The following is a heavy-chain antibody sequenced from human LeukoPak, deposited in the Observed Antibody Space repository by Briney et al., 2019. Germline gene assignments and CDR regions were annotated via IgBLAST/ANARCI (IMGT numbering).Heavy chain of an antibody. V-gene: IGHV3-48*01. D-gene: IGHD3-22*01. J-gene: IGHJ3*02. Sequence: GGSLRLSCAASGFTFSSYSMNWVRQAPGKGLEWVSYISSSSYTIYYADSVKGRFTISRDNAKNSLYLQMNSLRAEDTAVYYCARGNNHYDSSGYYDAFDIWGQGTMVTVSS. CDR3: ARGNNHYDSSGYYDAFDI. CDR1: GFTFSSYS. CDR2: ISSSSYTI.